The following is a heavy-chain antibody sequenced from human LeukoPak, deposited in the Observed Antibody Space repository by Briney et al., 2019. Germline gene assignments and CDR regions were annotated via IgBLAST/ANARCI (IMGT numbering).Heavy chain of an antibody. CDR3: ARREVAPGYFDY. CDR1: GYSISSGYY. J-gene: IGHJ4*02. CDR2: IYHSGST. D-gene: IGHD5-24*01. V-gene: IGHV4-38-2*01. Sequence: SETLSPTCAVSGYSISSGYYWGWIRQPPGKGLEWIGSIYHSGSTYYNPSLKSRVTISVDTSKNQFSLKLSSVTAADTAVYYCARREVAPGYFDYWGQGTLVTVSS.